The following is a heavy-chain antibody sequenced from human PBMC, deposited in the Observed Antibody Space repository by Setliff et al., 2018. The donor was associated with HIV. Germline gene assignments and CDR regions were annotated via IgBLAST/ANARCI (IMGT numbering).Heavy chain of an antibody. D-gene: IGHD3-10*01. J-gene: IGHJ2*01. Sequence: SCAASGFTFSSYSMNWVRQAPGTGLEWVASISSGSVYIYYAESLQGRFTISRDNARNSLDLQMGSLTAEDTAIYYCARGRGFYGSGSYPDWYFDLWGRGTLVTVSS. CDR3: ARGRGFYGSGSYPDWYFDL. CDR2: ISSGSVYI. V-gene: IGHV3-21*06. CDR1: GFTFSSYS.